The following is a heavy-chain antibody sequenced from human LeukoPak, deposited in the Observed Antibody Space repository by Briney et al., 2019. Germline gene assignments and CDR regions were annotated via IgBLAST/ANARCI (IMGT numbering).Heavy chain of an antibody. CDR2: VNHSGNT. Sequence: PSETLSLTCAVYGESFVGYFWSWIRQPPGKGLEWIGEVNHSGNTNYNPSLKSRVTISVDTSKNQFSLNLRSVTAADRAVYYCARPRRLISTYYSDPFDIWGQGTLVIVSS. CDR3: ARPRRLISTYYSDPFDI. CDR1: GESFVGYF. D-gene: IGHD3-22*01. J-gene: IGHJ3*02. V-gene: IGHV4-34*01.